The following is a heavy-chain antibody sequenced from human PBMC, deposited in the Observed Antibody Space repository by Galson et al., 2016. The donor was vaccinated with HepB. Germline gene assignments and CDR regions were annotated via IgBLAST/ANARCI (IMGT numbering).Heavy chain of an antibody. Sequence: SVKVSCKASGGTFSRFAISWVRQAPGQGLEWMGGVIPMLATVHYAQRFQGRVTVSADESTSTAYIELSSLRSDDTAVYYCARSFWGKYETGYYHYARDVWGQGTTVTVSS. CDR2: VIPMLATV. V-gene: IGHV1-69*13. CDR3: ARSFWGKYETGYYHYARDV. CDR1: GGTFSRFA. D-gene: IGHD3-16*01. J-gene: IGHJ6*02.